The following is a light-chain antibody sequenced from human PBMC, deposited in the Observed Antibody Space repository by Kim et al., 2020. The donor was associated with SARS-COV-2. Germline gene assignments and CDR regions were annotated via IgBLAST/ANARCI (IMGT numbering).Light chain of an antibody. CDR3: QQYDSYPLT. CDR2: KPS. CDR1: QSISSR. J-gene: IGKJ4*01. Sequence: SSVGDRVPITCQASQSISSRLSWYQQKSGKAPKLLMYKPSSLESWVPSRFSGSGSGTEFTLTISSLQHDDFATYFCQQYDSYPLTFGGGTKVDIK. V-gene: IGKV1-5*03.